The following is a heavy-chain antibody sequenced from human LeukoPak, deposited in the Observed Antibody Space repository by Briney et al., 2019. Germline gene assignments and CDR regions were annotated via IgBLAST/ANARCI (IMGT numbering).Heavy chain of an antibody. CDR3: ARDGTYNDPPS. CDR2: MYYKGSI. Sequence: SETLSLTCTVSGGSVSSDKYYWSWIRQLPGRGLEWIGYMYYKGSINYNPSLKSRVTISVDTSKNQFSLNMSSVTAADTAVYYCARDGTYNDPPSWGQGTLVTVS. J-gene: IGHJ4*02. D-gene: IGHD5-24*01. V-gene: IGHV4-61*01. CDR1: GGSVSSDKYY.